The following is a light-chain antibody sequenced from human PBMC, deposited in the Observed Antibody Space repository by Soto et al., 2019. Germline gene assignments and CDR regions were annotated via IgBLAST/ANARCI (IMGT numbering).Light chain of an antibody. V-gene: IGKV4-1*01. CDR3: QHYYSTPLT. J-gene: IGKJ4*01. CDR2: WAS. CDR1: QSVLYSSTNKNY. Sequence: DIVMTQSPDSLAVSLGERATINCKSSQSVLYSSTNKNYLAWYQQKPGQPPKLLIYWASTRESGVPDRFSGSGSGTDFTLTISSLQAEDVAVYYCQHYYSTPLTFGGGTKVEI.